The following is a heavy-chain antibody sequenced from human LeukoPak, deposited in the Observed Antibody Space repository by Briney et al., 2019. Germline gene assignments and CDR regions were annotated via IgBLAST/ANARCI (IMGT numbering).Heavy chain of an antibody. Sequence: SQTLSVICAISGDSVSSNSASWNWIRQSPSRGLEWLGRTYYRSKWYNGYAVSVKSRITMNRDTSKNQFSLQLHSVTPEDPAVYSCARFLGSAVDAFDIWGQGTMVSASS. CDR2: TYYRSKWYN. V-gene: IGHV6-1*01. D-gene: IGHD3-10*02. J-gene: IGHJ3*02. CDR1: GDSVSSNSAS. CDR3: ARFLGSAVDAFDI.